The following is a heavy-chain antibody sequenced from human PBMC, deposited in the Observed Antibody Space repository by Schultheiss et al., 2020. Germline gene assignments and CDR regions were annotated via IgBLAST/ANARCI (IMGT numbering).Heavy chain of an antibody. CDR3: ARGTSFSRFDP. Sequence: SETLSLTCAVSGGSISSGGYSWSWIRQPPGKGLEWIGYIYHSGSTYYNPSLKSRVTISVDRSKNQFSLKLSSVTAADTAVYYCARGTSFSRFDPWGQETLVTVSS. V-gene: IGHV4-30-2*01. D-gene: IGHD2/OR15-2a*01. J-gene: IGHJ5*02. CDR1: GGSISSGGYS. CDR2: IYHSGST.